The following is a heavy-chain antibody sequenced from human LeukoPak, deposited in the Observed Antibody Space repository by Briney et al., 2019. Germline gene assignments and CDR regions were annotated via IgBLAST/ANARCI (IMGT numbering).Heavy chain of an antibody. CDR3: ARGGYCSSTSCYLVAAAYYYYYMDV. D-gene: IGHD2-2*01. CDR2: IYYSGST. J-gene: IGHJ6*03. Sequence: SETLSLTCTVSGGSISSYYWSWIRQPPGKGLEWIGYIYYSGSTNYNPSLKSRVTISVDTSKNQFSLKLSSVTAADTAVYYCARGGYCSSTSCYLVAAAYYYYYMDVWGKGTTVTVSS. CDR1: GGSISSYY. V-gene: IGHV4-59*01.